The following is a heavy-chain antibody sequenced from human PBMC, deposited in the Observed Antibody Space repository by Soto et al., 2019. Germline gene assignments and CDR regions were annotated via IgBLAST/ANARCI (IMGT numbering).Heavy chain of an antibody. J-gene: IGHJ6*02. Sequence: GGSLRLSCAASGFTFSSYAMSWVRQAPGKGLEWVSAISGSGGSTYYADSVKGRFTISRDNAKNSLYLQMNSLRAEDTAVYYCARDPIVWSGYFYYYGMDVWGQGTTVTV. CDR2: ISGSGGST. CDR1: GFTFSSYA. D-gene: IGHD3-3*01. CDR3: ARDPIVWSGYFYYYGMDV. V-gene: IGHV3-23*01.